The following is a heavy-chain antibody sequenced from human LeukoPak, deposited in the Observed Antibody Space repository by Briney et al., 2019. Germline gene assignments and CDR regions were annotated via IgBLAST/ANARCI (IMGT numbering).Heavy chain of an antibody. CDR1: GFTFSDYY. CDR3: ARDYYGSGSSPFDY. CDR2: ISSSSSYK. D-gene: IGHD3-10*01. Sequence: PGGSLRLSCAASGFTFSDYYMNWIRQAPGKGLEWVSYISSSSSYKNYANSVKGRFTISRDNAKNSLYLQMNSLRAEDTAMYYCARDYYGSGSSPFDYWGQGTLVTVSS. V-gene: IGHV3-11*06. J-gene: IGHJ4*02.